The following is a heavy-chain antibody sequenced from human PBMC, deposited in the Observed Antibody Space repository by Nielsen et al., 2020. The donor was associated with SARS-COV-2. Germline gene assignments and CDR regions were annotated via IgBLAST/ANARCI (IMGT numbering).Heavy chain of an antibody. CDR1: GFTFSSYW. CDR3: AKRRVAVAGTWYFDY. CDR2: ISGSGGST. D-gene: IGHD6-19*01. J-gene: IGHJ4*02. V-gene: IGHV3-23*01. Sequence: GGSLRLSCAASGFTFSSYWMSWVRQAPGKGLEWVSAISGSGGSTYYADSVRGRFTISRDNSKNTLYLQMNSLRAEDTAVYYCAKRRVAVAGTWYFDYWGQGTLVTVSS.